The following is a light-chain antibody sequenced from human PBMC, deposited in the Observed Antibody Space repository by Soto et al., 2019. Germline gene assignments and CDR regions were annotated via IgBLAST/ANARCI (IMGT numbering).Light chain of an antibody. CDR3: PSYDSSMSVL. Sequence: QSVLTQPPSVSGAPGQRVTISCTGSSSNIGAGYDVHWYQQLPGTAPKLLIYGNSNRPSGVPDRFSGSKSGTSASLAITGLHAEDAAYYYCPSYDSSMSVLFGGGTQLTVL. CDR1: SSNIGAGYD. J-gene: IGLJ2*01. CDR2: GNS. V-gene: IGLV1-40*01.